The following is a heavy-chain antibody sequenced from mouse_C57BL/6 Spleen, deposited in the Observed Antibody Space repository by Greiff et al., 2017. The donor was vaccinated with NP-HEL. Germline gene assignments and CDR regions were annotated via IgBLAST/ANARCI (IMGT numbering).Heavy chain of an antibody. J-gene: IGHJ4*01. CDR2: LHPSDSDT. CDR1: GYTFTSYW. D-gene: IGHD1-1*01. V-gene: IGHV1-74*01. CDR3: ATLVGDYYGSSLYAMDY. Sequence: QVQLQQPGAELVKPGASVKVSCKASGYTFTSYWMHWVKQRPGQGLAWIGRLHPSDSDTNYNQKFKGKATLTVDKSSSTAYRQLSSLTSEDSAVYYCATLVGDYYGSSLYAMDYWGQGTSVTVSS.